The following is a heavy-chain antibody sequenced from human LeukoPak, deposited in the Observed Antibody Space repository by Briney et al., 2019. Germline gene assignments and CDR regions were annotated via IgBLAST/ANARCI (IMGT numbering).Heavy chain of an antibody. J-gene: IGHJ4*02. CDR1: GFTFSSYA. D-gene: IGHD3-10*01. Sequence: GGSLRLSCAASGFTFSSYAMSWVRQAPGKGLEWVSAISGSGGSIYYADSVKGRFTISRDNSKNTLYLQMNSLRAEDTAVYYCAKDRWFGELSTYWGQGTLVTVSS. CDR2: ISGSGGSI. CDR3: AKDRWFGELSTY. V-gene: IGHV3-23*01.